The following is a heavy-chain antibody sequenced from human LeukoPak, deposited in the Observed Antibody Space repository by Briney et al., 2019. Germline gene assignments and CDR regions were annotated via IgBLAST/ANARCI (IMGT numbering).Heavy chain of an antibody. Sequence: GGSLRLSCAASGFTFSSYAMSWVRQAPGKGLEWVSAISGSGGSTYYADSVKGRFTISRDNSKNTLYLQMNSLRAEDTAVYYCAKDPLYGDYAEYFQHWGQGTLVTVSS. CDR3: AKDPLYGDYAEYFQH. CDR1: GFTFSSYA. CDR2: ISGSGGST. V-gene: IGHV3-23*01. D-gene: IGHD4-17*01. J-gene: IGHJ1*01.